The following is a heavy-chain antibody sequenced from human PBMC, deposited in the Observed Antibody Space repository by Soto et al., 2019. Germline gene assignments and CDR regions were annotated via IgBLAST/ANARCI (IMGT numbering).Heavy chain of an antibody. Sequence: QVQLQQWGAGLLKPSETLSLTCAVYGGSFSGYYWSWIRQPPGKGLEWIGEINHSGSTNYNPSLKSRVTISVDTSKNQISLKLSSVTAADTAVYYCARVNKPAAMEGGHYYFMDVWGKGTTVTVSS. CDR1: GGSFSGYY. CDR2: INHSGST. J-gene: IGHJ6*03. CDR3: ARVNKPAAMEGGHYYFMDV. V-gene: IGHV4-34*01. D-gene: IGHD2-2*01.